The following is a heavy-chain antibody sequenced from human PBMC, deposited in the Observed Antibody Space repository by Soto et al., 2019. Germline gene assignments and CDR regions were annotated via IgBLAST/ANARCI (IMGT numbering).Heavy chain of an antibody. Sequence: ASVKVSCKASGYTFTSYDINWVRQATGQGLEWMGWMNPNSGNTGYAQKFQGRVTMTRNTSISTAYMELSSLRSEDTAVYYCARRRYCSSTSCHGWWFDPWGQGTLVTVSS. V-gene: IGHV1-8*01. CDR2: MNPNSGNT. CDR3: ARRRYCSSTSCHGWWFDP. J-gene: IGHJ5*02. D-gene: IGHD2-2*01. CDR1: GYTFTSYD.